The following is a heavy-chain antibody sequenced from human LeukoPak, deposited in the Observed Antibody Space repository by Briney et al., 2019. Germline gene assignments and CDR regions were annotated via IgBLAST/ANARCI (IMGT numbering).Heavy chain of an antibody. CDR3: ARAEGASLY. D-gene: IGHD1-26*01. V-gene: IGHV3-48*03. CDR2: ITTSGSTI. CDR1: GFTFSSYE. J-gene: IGHJ4*02. Sequence: GGSLRLSCAASGFTFSSYEMNWVRQAPGKGLEWASYITTSGSTIYYADSVKGRFTISRDNAKNSLSLQMNSLRAEDTAVYYCARAEGASLYWGQGTLVTVSS.